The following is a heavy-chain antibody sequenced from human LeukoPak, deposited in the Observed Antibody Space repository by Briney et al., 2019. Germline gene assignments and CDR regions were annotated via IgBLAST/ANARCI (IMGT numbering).Heavy chain of an antibody. J-gene: IGHJ3*02. CDR3: AKGTGAVVLGAFDI. CDR2: ISSGSDHT. V-gene: IGHV3-23*01. D-gene: IGHD3-10*01. CDR1: GFTFRDFS. Sequence: PGGSLRLSCVASGFTFRDFSMSWVRQAPGKGLEWVSVISSGSDHTYYADSVKGRFTISRDNSKNTLYLQMNSLRAEDTAVYYCAKGTGAVVLGAFDIWGQGTMVTVSS.